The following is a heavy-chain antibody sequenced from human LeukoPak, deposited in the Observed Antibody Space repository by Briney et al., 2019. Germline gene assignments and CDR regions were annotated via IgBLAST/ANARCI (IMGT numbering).Heavy chain of an antibody. CDR2: IWHDGSSQ. Sequence: GGSLRLSCVASGFTFGHFGMHWVRQAPGKGLEWVAVIWHDGSSQYYADSVKGRFTISRDNSMNTVYLQMNSLRAEDTAVYYCAKDAQRGFDYSNSPASWGLGTLVTVSS. V-gene: IGHV3-33*06. CDR1: GFTFGHFG. D-gene: IGHD4-11*01. CDR3: AKDAQRGFDYSNSPAS. J-gene: IGHJ5*02.